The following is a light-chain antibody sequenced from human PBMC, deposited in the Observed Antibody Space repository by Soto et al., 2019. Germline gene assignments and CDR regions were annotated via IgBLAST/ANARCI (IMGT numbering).Light chain of an antibody. CDR3: SSYTTSNTRQIV. J-gene: IGLJ1*01. V-gene: IGLV2-14*03. Sequence: QSVLTQPASVSGSPGQSITISCTGTSSDVGGYNYVSWYQHHPGKAPKHMIYDVSNRPSGVSNRFSGSKSGNTASLTISGLQPEDEADYYCSSYTTSNTRQIVFGTGTKVTVL. CDR1: SSDVGGYNY. CDR2: DVS.